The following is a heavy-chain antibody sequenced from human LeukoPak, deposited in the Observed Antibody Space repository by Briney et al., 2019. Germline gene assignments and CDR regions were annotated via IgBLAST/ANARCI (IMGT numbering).Heavy chain of an antibody. D-gene: IGHD2-15*01. CDR3: ASGLGYCSGGSCYSVWFDP. J-gene: IGHJ5*02. V-gene: IGHV4-39*07. Sequence: SETLSLTCTVSGGSISSGSYYWSWIRQPPGKGLEWIGEINHSGSTNYNPSLKSRVTISVDTSKNQFSLKLSSVTAADTAVYYCASGLGYCSGGSCYSVWFDPWGQGTLVTVSS. CDR2: INHSGST. CDR1: GGSISSGSYY.